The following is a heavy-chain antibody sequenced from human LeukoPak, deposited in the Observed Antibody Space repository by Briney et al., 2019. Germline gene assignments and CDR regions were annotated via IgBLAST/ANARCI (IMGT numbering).Heavy chain of an antibody. D-gene: IGHD1-26*01. Sequence: GGSLRLSCAASGFTFSSYSMNWVRQAPGKGLEWVSSISSSSSYIYYADSVKGRFTISRDNSKNTLYLQMNSLRAEDTAVYYCAKSSGSYFFSFDYWGQGTLVTVSS. CDR3: AKSSGSYFFSFDY. V-gene: IGHV3-21*01. CDR1: GFTFSSYS. CDR2: ISSSSSYI. J-gene: IGHJ4*02.